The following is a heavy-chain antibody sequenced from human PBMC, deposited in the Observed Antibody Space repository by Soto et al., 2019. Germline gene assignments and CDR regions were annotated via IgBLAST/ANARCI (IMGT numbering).Heavy chain of an antibody. CDR2: ISSSGYTM. D-gene: IGHD6-13*01. Sequence: QVQLVESGGDLVKPGGSLRLSCAASGFTFSDYYMSWIRQAPGKGLEWVSYISSSGYTMYYADSVKGRFTISRDNARTSRYLLRTGRRAEDTAVIYVARRYGGGWYNFDHWGREPWSPSPQ. V-gene: IGHV3-11*01. CDR3: ARRYGGGWYNFDH. CDR1: GFTFSDYY. J-gene: IGHJ4*02.